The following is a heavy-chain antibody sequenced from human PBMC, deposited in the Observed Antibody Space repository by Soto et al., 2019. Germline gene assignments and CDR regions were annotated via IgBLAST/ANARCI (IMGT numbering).Heavy chain of an antibody. CDR3: ARERSSGWYVDY. D-gene: IGHD6-19*01. V-gene: IGHV1-8*01. CDR2: MNPNSGNT. J-gene: IGHJ4*02. Sequence: QVQLVQSGAEVKKPGASVKVSCKASGYSFTSYDINWVRQATGQGLEWMGWMNPNSGNTGYAQKFQGRVTMTRNPSISTAYMELSSLRSEGTAVYYCARERSSGWYVDYWGQGTRVTVSS. CDR1: GYSFTSYD.